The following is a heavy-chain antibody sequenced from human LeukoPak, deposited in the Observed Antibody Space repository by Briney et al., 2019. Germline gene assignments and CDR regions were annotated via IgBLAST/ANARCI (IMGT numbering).Heavy chain of an antibody. J-gene: IGHJ6*02. CDR3: ARADYGGDYYYYYYGMDV. CDR1: GGTFSSYA. CDR2: IIPILGIA. V-gene: IGHV1-69*04. D-gene: IGHD4-23*01. Sequence: GASVKVSCKASGGTFSSYAISWVRQAPGQGLEWMGRIIPILGIANYAQKFQGRVTITADKSTSTAYTELSSLRSEDTAVYYCARADYGGDYYYYYYGMDVWAKGPRSPSP.